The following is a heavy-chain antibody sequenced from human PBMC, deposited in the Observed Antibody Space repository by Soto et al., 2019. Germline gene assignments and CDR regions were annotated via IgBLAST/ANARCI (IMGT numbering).Heavy chain of an antibody. CDR2: INPNSGNT. J-gene: IGHJ3*02. V-gene: IGHV1-2*02. CDR3: AGGDYFCSGASAFDI. Sequence: ASVKVSCKASGYSFTGNSMHWVRQAPGQGLEWMGWINPNSGNTSYAQKFQGRVTMTRNTSISTAYMELSRLRSDETAVYYCAGGDYFCSGASAFDIWGQGTMVTVSS. CDR1: GYSFTGNS. D-gene: IGHD3-10*01.